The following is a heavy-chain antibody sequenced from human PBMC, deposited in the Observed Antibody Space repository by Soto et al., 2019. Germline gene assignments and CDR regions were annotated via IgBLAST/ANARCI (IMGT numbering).Heavy chain of an antibody. J-gene: IGHJ5*02. Sequence: QVQLQESGPGLVKPSQTLSLTCTVSGGSISSGGYYWSWIRQHPGKGLEWIGYIYYSGSTYYNPSLKIRVTISVDTSKNQFSLKLSSVTAADTAVYYCARLYYDFWSGYYYNWFDPWGQGTLVTVSS. V-gene: IGHV4-31*03. CDR1: GGSISSGGYY. CDR3: ARLYYDFWSGYYYNWFDP. CDR2: IYYSGST. D-gene: IGHD3-3*01.